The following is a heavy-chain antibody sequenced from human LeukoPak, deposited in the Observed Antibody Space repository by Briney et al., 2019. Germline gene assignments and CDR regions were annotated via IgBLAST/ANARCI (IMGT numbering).Heavy chain of an antibody. D-gene: IGHD3-22*01. CDR3: ARDLYYYDSSGYWDY. V-gene: IGHV3-30-3*01. Sequence: GGSLRLSCAASGFTFSSHWMTWVRQAPGKGLEWVAVISYDGSNKYYADSVKGRFTISRDNSKNTLYLQMNSLRAEDTAVYYCARDLYYYDSSGYWDYWGQGTLVTVSS. CDR2: ISYDGSNK. CDR1: GFTFSSHW. J-gene: IGHJ4*02.